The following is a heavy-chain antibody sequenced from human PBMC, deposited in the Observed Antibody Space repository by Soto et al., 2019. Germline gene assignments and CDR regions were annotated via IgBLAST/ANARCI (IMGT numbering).Heavy chain of an antibody. J-gene: IGHJ6*02. CDR2: IKQDGSEK. V-gene: IGHV3-7*01. CDR3: ARDVYGSGSYYPYYYYGMDV. Sequence: GGSLRLSCAASGFTFSSYWMSWVRQAPGKGLEWVANIKQDGSEKYYVDPVKGRFTISRDNAKNSLYLQMNSLRAEDTAVYYCARDVYGSGSYYPYYYYGMDVWGQGTTVTVSS. D-gene: IGHD3-10*01. CDR1: GFTFSSYW.